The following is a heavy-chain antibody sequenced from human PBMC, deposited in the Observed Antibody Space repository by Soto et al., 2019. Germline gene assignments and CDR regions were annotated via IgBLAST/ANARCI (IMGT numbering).Heavy chain of an antibody. CDR3: ARQRTSVVTQAYFDV. V-gene: IGHV4-39*01. J-gene: IGHJ4*02. CDR2: IYYSGST. Sequence: SETLSLTCTVTGDSISSRSYYWGWIRQPPGKGLEWIGSIYYSGSTYNNPSLRSRVSMSIDTSKDQFSLKLKSVTAADTALYFCARQRTSVVTQAYFDVWGQGSLVTVSS. CDR1: GDSISSRSYY. D-gene: IGHD2-21*02.